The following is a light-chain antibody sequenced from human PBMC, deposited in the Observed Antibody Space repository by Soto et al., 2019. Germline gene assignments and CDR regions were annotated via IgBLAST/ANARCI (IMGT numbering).Light chain of an antibody. J-gene: IGKJ4*01. CDR3: QHYGSSQLT. CDR1: QSISATH. CDR2: GAS. V-gene: IGKV3-20*01. Sequence: IVLTQSPGTLSLSPGERATLSCRASQSISATHLAWYQQRPGQAPRLLRYGASSRATGIPDRFSGSGSGTDFTLTSSRVEPEDFAVFYCQHYGSSQLTFGGGTKVEIK.